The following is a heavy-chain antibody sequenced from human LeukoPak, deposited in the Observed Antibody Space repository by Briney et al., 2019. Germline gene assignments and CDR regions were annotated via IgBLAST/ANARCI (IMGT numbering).Heavy chain of an antibody. CDR2: INPNSGGT. V-gene: IGHV1-2*02. D-gene: IGHD6-19*01. Sequence: ASVKVSCKASGYTFTSYYMHWVRQAPGQGLEWMGWINPNSGGTNYAQKFQGRVTMTRDTSISTAYMELSRLRSDDTAVYYCARGVTKGIAVAGSDYWGQGTLVTVSS. CDR3: ARGVTKGIAVAGSDY. CDR1: GYTFTSYY. J-gene: IGHJ4*02.